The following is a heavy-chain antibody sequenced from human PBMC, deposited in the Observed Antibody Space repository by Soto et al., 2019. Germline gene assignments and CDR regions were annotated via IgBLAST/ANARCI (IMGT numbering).Heavy chain of an antibody. J-gene: IGHJ6*02. D-gene: IGHD3-3*01. CDR1: GASISSGGYY. CDR3: ARIGGYYMLCGMDF. V-gene: IGHV4-31*03. CDR2: VCFTGST. Sequence: SETLSLTCTVSGASISSGGYYWNWIRQHPGKGLEGIGFVCFTGSTYYNPSLKSRLTISVDTSKNELSLRLSSVTAADTAVYYCARIGGYYMLCGMDFWGQGTTVTVSS.